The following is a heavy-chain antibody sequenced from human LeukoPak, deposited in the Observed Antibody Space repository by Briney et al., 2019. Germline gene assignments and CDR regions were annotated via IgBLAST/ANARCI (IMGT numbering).Heavy chain of an antibody. V-gene: IGHV3-66*02. J-gene: IGHJ4*02. CDR2: IYTGGNT. Sequence: GGSLRLSCAASGFTVSGNYMSWVRQAPGKGLEWVSAIYTGGNTYYADSVKGRFTISRDNFKNTLYLQMNSLRADDTAAYYCARDFKDFYFDYWGQGTLVTVSS. D-gene: IGHD3-3*01. CDR1: GFTVSGNY. CDR3: ARDFKDFYFDY.